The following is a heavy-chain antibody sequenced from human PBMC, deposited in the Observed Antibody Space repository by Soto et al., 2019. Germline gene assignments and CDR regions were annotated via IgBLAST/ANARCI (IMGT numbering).Heavy chain of an antibody. CDR2: IRKKANSYTT. Sequence: GGSLRLSCAASGFTFSDHYMDWVRQPPGKGLEWVGRIRKKANSYTTEYAASVKGRFTISRDDSKNSLYLQMNSLKTEDTAVYYCARVVIVATSYYFDYWGQGTSVTVSS. D-gene: IGHD5-12*01. CDR3: ARVVIVATSYYFDY. V-gene: IGHV3-72*01. CDR1: GFTFSDHY. J-gene: IGHJ4*02.